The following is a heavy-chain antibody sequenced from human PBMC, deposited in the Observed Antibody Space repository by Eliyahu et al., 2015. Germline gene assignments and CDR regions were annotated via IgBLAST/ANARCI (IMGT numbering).Heavy chain of an antibody. J-gene: IGHJ6*02. V-gene: IGHV3-23*01. Sequence: EVQLLESGGGLAQPGGSLRLSCAASGFTFSTFAMTWVRQAPGKGLEWVSVITGSGAGSHYADSVKGRFTISRDNSRNTLFLQMNSLRAEDTAIYYCAKGPSAMVVSPARRYSGMDVRGQGTTVTVSS. D-gene: IGHD5-18*01. CDR1: GFTFSTFA. CDR2: ITGSGAGS. CDR3: AKGPSAMVVSPARRYSGMDV.